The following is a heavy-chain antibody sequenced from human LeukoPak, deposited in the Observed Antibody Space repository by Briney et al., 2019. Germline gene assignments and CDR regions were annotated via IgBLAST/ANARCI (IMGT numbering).Heavy chain of an antibody. V-gene: IGHV4-59*08. CDR2: IHYSGST. Sequence: SETLSLTCTVSGGSISSYYWSWIRQPPGKGLEWIGYIHYSGSTNYNPSLKSRVTISVDTSKNQFSLKLSSVTAADTAVYYCARRIAAAGTPGYYYYGMDVWGQGTTVTVSS. D-gene: IGHD6-13*01. CDR1: GGSISSYY. J-gene: IGHJ6*02. CDR3: ARRIAAAGTPGYYYYGMDV.